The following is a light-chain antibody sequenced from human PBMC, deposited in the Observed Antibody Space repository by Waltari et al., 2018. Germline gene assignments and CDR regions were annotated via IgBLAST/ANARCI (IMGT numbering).Light chain of an antibody. CDR3: QKYGTLPAT. Sequence: EIVLTQYPGTLCLSLGVRATLSCRASQRVRRTLAWYQQKPGQAPRLLLYDASTRATDIPDRFSGSGSWTDFSLTISRLEPEDFAVYYCQKYGTLPATFGQGTKVEIK. CDR1: QRVRRT. J-gene: IGKJ1*01. CDR2: DAS. V-gene: IGKV3-20*01.